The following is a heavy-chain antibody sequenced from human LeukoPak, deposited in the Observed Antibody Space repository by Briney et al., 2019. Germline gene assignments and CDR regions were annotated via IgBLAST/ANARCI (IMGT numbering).Heavy chain of an antibody. V-gene: IGHV3-48*04. CDR3: ARAHDSSGCLQSDY. J-gene: IGHJ4*02. Sequence: GGSLRLSCAASGFTFSSYSMNWVRQAPGKGLEWVSYISSSSTIYYADSVKGRFTISRDNAKNSLYLQMNSLRAEDTAVYYCARAHDSSGCLQSDYWGQGTLVTVSS. CDR1: GFTFSSYS. CDR2: ISSSSTI. D-gene: IGHD3-22*01.